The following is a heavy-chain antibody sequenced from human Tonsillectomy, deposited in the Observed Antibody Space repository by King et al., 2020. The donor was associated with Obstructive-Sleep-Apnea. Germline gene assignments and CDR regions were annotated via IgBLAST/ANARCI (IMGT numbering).Heavy chain of an antibody. Sequence: VQLQESGPGLVKPSETLSLTCTVSGYSISSGYYWGWIRQPPGKGLEWIGTIYHSGSTYYNPSLKSRVTISRDTSKNQISLKLRSVTAADTAVYYCARDRPSGSYSYWGQGTLVTVSS. CDR3: ARDRPSGSYSY. CDR1: GYSISSGYY. J-gene: IGHJ4*02. D-gene: IGHD1-26*01. V-gene: IGHV4-38-2*02. CDR2: IYHSGST.